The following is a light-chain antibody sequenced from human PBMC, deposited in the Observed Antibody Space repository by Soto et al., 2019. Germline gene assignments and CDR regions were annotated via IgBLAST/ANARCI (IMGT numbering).Light chain of an antibody. J-gene: IGLJ2*01. CDR3: CSYAGSYISVV. V-gene: IGLV2-11*01. CDR1: SSDVGGYNY. Sequence: QCALTQPRSVSGSPGQSVTISCTGTSSDVGGYNYVSWYQQHPGKAPKLMIYDVSKRPSGVPDRFSGSKSGNTASLTISGLQGEDEADYYCCSYAGSYISVVFGGGTKLTVL. CDR2: DVS.